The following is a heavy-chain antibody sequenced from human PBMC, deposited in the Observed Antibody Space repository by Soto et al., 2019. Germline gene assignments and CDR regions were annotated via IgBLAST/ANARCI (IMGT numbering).Heavy chain of an antibody. Sequence: QVQLVQSGAEVKKPGSSVKVSCKASGGTFSSYAISWVRQAPGQGLEWMGGIIPIFGTANYAQKFQGRVTITADESTSTAYMELSSLRSEDTAVYYCASSGGSCYSGGGCAFDIWGQGTMVTVSS. J-gene: IGHJ3*02. CDR2: IIPIFGTA. V-gene: IGHV1-69*01. CDR1: GGTFSSYA. D-gene: IGHD2-15*01. CDR3: ASSGGSCYSGGGCAFDI.